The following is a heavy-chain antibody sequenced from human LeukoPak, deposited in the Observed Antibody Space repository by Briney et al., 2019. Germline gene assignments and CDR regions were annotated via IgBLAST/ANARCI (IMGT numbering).Heavy chain of an antibody. J-gene: IGHJ5*02. Sequence: PGGSLRLSCAASGFTFSNYWMIWVRQAPGKGLEWVGNMKQDGSEKRYADSVRGRFTISRDNAQTSLYLQMNSLRAEDTAVYYCARASNPWLQLTWGQGTLVTVSS. CDR1: GFTFSNYW. V-gene: IGHV3-7*05. CDR2: MKQDGSEK. CDR3: ARASNPWLQLT. D-gene: IGHD5-24*01.